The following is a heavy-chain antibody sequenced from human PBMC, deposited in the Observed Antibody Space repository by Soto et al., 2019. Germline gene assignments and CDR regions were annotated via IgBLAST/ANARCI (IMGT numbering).Heavy chain of an antibody. CDR2: INHSGST. J-gene: IGHJ4*02. Sequence: QVQLQQWGAGLLKPSETLSLTCAVYGGSFSGYYWSWIRQPPGKGLEWIGEINHSGSTNYNPSLKSRVTISVDTSKNQCSLKLSSVTAADTAVYYCARDIVAHPAPRDYWGQGTLVTVSS. CDR1: GGSFSGYY. D-gene: IGHD5-12*01. CDR3: ARDIVAHPAPRDY. V-gene: IGHV4-34*01.